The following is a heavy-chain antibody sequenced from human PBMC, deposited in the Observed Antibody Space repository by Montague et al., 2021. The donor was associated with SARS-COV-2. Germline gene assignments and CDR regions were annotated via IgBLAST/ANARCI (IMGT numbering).Heavy chain of an antibody. CDR2: ISSSSSYI. D-gene: IGHD3-10*01. V-gene: IGHV3-21*01. Sequence: SLRLSCAASGFTFSSYCMNWVRQAPGKGLEWVSSISSSSSYIYYADSVKGRFTISRDNAKNSLYLQMNSLRAEDTAVYYCARDPLDYGLWSSGSYYNAYYYYYGMDVWGQGTTVTVSS. J-gene: IGHJ6*02. CDR1: GFTFSSYC. CDR3: ARDPLDYGLWSSGSYYNAYYYYYGMDV.